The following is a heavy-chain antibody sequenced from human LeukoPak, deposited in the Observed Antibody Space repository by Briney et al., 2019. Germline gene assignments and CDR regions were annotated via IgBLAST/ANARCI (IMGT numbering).Heavy chain of an antibody. D-gene: IGHD3-22*01. V-gene: IGHV3-11*04. Sequence: GGSLRLSCAASGFIFSDYYMGWIRRAPGRGLEWVSYITDNGSKIYYTDSVKGRFTMSRDNAKKSLYLQMNSLRAEDTAVYYCARAKFDSSGYYYRGFDIWGQGTMVTVSS. CDR2: ITDNGSKI. J-gene: IGHJ3*02. CDR3: ARAKFDSSGYYYRGFDI. CDR1: GFIFSDYY.